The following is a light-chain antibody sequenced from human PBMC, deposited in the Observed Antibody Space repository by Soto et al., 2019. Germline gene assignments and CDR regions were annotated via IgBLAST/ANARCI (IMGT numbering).Light chain of an antibody. CDR1: SSDIGGHNF. CDR3: YSYITNSYYTRV. V-gene: IGLV2-14*01. Sequence: QSVLTQPASVSGSPGQSITISCTGTSSDIGGHNFVSWYQQHPGRAPKLMIYEVSNRPSGVSNRFSGSKSGNTASLTISGLQAEDEADYYCYSYITNSYYTRVFGTGTKVTVL. J-gene: IGLJ1*01. CDR2: EVS.